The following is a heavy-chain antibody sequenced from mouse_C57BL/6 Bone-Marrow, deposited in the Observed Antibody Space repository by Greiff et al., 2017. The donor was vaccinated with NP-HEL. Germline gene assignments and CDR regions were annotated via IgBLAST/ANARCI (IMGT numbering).Heavy chain of an antibody. CDR1: GYTFTDYN. J-gene: IGHJ4*01. CDR2: INPNNGGT. CDR3: ARCPPDYPARGNYAMED. V-gene: IGHV1-18*01. Sequence: VQLQQSGPELVKPGASVKIPCKASGYTFTDYNMDWVKQSHGKSLEWIGDINPNNGGTIYNQKFKGKATLTVDKSSSTAYMELRSLTSEDTAVYYCARCPPDYPARGNYAMEDWGQGTSVTVSS. D-gene: IGHD3-3*01.